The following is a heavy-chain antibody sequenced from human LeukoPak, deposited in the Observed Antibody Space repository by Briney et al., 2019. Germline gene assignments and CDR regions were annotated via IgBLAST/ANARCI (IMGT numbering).Heavy chain of an antibody. V-gene: IGHV3-11*06. CDR3: ATGSGHYYGSGSYPAY. CDR2: VSSSSSYT. J-gene: IGHJ4*02. D-gene: IGHD3-10*01. Sequence: GGSLRLSCASSGFTFSDYYMSWISQAPGKGLEWVSYVSSSSSYTNYADSVKGRFTISRDNAKNSLYLQMNSLRAEDTAVYYCATGSGHYYGSGSYPAYWGQGTLVTVSS. CDR1: GFTFSDYY.